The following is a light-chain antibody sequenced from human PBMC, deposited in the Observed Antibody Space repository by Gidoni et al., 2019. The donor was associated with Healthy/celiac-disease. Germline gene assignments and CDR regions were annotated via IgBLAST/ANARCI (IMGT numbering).Light chain of an antibody. CDR1: QGISNY. V-gene: IGKV1-27*01. Sequence: DIQMTQSPSSLSASVGDRVTITCRASQGISNYLAWYQQKQGKVPKLLIYAASTLQSGVPSRFGGSGSGTDFTLTISSLQPEDVATYYCQKYNSAPLITFGPGTKVDIK. CDR3: QKYNSAPLIT. CDR2: AAS. J-gene: IGKJ3*01.